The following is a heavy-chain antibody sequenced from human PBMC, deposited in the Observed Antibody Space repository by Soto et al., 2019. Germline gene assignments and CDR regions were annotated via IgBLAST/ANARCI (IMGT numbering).Heavy chain of an antibody. V-gene: IGHV2-5*02. CDR1: GFSLSTSGVG. Sequence: QITLKESGPTLVKPTQTLTLTCTFSGFSLSTSGVGVGWIRQPPGKALEWLALIYWDDDKRYSPSLKSRLTITKDTSKNQVVLTMTNMDPVDTATYYCAHQDYCDSSGELGGAFDIWGQWTMVTVSS. D-gene: IGHD3-22*01. J-gene: IGHJ3*02. CDR2: IYWDDDK. CDR3: AHQDYCDSSGELGGAFDI.